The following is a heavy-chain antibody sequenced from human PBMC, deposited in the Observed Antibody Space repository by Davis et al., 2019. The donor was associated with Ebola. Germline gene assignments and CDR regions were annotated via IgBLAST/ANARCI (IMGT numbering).Heavy chain of an antibody. V-gene: IGHV1-69*04. CDR1: GYTFTSYG. CDR3: AKRISGSYAFDY. D-gene: IGHD3-16*01. CDR2: VVPILSFP. J-gene: IGHJ4*02. Sequence: SVKVSCKASGYTFTSYGISWVRQAPGQGLEWMGRVVPILSFPNYAQKFQDRVTITADKSTSTVYMELRSLTSDDTAVYYCAKRISGSYAFDYWGQGTLVTVSS.